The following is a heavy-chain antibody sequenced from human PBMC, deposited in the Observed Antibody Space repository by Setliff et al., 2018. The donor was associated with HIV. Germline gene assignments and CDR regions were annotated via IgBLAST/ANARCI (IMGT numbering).Heavy chain of an antibody. CDR2: ISAYNGNT. D-gene: IGHD5-12*01. J-gene: IGHJ4*02. CDR1: GYTFTSYG. Sequence: GASVKVSCKASGYTFTSYGISWVRQAPGQGLEWMGWISAYNGNTNYAQKLQGRVTMTTDTSTSTAYMELRSLRSDDTAVYYCARIPRRDGYNWGFDYWGQGTLVTAPQ. V-gene: IGHV1-18*01. CDR3: ARIPRRDGYNWGFDY.